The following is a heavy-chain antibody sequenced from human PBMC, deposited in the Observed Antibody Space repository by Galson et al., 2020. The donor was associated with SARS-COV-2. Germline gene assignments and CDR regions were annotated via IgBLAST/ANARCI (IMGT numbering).Heavy chain of an antibody. D-gene: IGHD3-22*01. J-gene: IGHJ4*02. CDR2: IWYDGSNK. Sequence: GESLKISCAASGFTFSSYAMHWVRQAPGKGLEWVAVIWYDGSNKYYADSVKGRFTISRDNSKNTLYLQMNSLRAEDTAVYYCAKETYYDSGHYFDYWGQGTLVTVSS. CDR1: GFTFSSYA. V-gene: IGHV3-33*06. CDR3: AKETYYDSGHYFDY.